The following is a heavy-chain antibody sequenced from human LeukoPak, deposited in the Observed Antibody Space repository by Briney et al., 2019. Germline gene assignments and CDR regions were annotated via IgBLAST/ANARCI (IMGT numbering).Heavy chain of an antibody. Sequence: ASVKVSCKASGYTFTSYGISWVRQAPGQGLEWMGRISAYNGNTNYAQKLQGRVTMTTDTSTSTAYMELRSLRSDDTAVYYCARDIGSYGLDYYYYYGMDVWGQGTTVTVSS. D-gene: IGHD5-18*01. J-gene: IGHJ6*02. CDR1: GYTFTSYG. CDR2: ISAYNGNT. V-gene: IGHV1-18*01. CDR3: ARDIGSYGLDYYYYYGMDV.